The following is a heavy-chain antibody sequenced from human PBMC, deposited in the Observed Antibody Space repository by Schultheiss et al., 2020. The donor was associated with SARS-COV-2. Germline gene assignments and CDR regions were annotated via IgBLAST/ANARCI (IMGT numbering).Heavy chain of an antibody. V-gene: IGHV3-21*01. CDR2: ISSRGTYI. D-gene: IGHD3-22*01. J-gene: IGHJ4*02. CDR1: GFTVDSNF. CDR3: AKDRHYYYDSSGHDY. Sequence: GGSLRLSCAVSGFTVDSNFVTWVRQAPGKGLEWVSSISSRGTYIYYADSVKGRFTISRDNSKNTLYLQMNSLRAEDTAVYYCAKDRHYYYDSSGHDYWGQGTLVTVSS.